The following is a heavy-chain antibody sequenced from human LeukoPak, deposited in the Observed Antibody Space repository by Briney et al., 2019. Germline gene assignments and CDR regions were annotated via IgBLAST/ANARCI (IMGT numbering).Heavy chain of an antibody. V-gene: IGHV3-48*04. Sequence: GGSLRLSCTASGFTFSSFDMSWVRQAPGKGLEWVSHIAISGSTISYADSVKGRFTISRDNAKNSLYLQMNSLTADDTAVYYCARGRLDYYMDVWGKGTTVAVSS. J-gene: IGHJ6*03. CDR1: GFTFSSFD. CDR2: IAISGSTI. D-gene: IGHD3-3*01. CDR3: ARGRLDYYMDV.